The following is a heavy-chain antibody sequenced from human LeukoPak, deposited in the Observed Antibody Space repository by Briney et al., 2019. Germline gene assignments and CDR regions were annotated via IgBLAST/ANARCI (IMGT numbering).Heavy chain of an antibody. CDR2: ISGSGGST. CDR1: GFTLNIYA. Sequence: GGSLRLSCAASGFTLNIYAMSWVRQAPGKGLEWVSTISGSGGSTYYADSVKGRFTISRDNSKNTLYLQMNSLRAEDTAVYYCAKVLEGTWFPFDYWGQGTLVTVSS. J-gene: IGHJ4*02. D-gene: IGHD1/OR15-1a*01. CDR3: AKVLEGTWFPFDY. V-gene: IGHV3-23*01.